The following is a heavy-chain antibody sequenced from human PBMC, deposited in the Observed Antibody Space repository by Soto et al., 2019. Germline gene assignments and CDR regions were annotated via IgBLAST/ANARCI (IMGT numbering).Heavy chain of an antibody. CDR3: AHRVLRTVFGLVTTTAIYFDF. D-gene: IGHD3-3*01. Sequence: QITLNESGPTVVRPTETLTLTCRFSGFSLTTSGVGVGWIRQSPGKATEWLALIYWDDDKRYSASLKSRLTLTKDTSKTQVVLTVSDLDPTDTATYYCAHRVLRTVFGLVTTTAIYFDFWGQGTPVAVSS. CDR1: GFSLTTSGVG. V-gene: IGHV2-5*02. J-gene: IGHJ4*02. CDR2: IYWDDDK.